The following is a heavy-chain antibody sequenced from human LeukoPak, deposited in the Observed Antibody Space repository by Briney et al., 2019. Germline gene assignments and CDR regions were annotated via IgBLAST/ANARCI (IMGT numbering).Heavy chain of an antibody. Sequence: ASVKVSCKASRYTFTGYYMHWVRQAPGQGLEWMGWINPNSGGTNYAQKFQGRVTMTRDTSISTAYMELSRLRSDDTAVYYCARDGEYYYGSGSYDYWGQGTLVTVSS. CDR1: RYTFTGYY. D-gene: IGHD3-10*01. J-gene: IGHJ4*02. V-gene: IGHV1-2*02. CDR3: ARDGEYYYGSGSYDY. CDR2: INPNSGGT.